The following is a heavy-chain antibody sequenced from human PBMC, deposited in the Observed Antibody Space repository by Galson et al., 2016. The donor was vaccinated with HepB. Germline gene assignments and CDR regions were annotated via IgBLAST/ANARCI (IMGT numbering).Heavy chain of an antibody. D-gene: IGHD3-16*01. J-gene: IGHJ3*02. CDR2: RSEEGSNK. Sequence: SLRLSFSSSFFTFSSYAMKGVRKDPGKGREWGGVRSEEGSNKDYAETVKGRLTISRDNSKNTVDLQMNSLRTEDTAVYYCAREGGERFDAFDIWGQGTMVTVSS. CDR3: AREGGERFDAFDI. V-gene: IGHV3-30-3*01. CDR1: FFTFSSYA.